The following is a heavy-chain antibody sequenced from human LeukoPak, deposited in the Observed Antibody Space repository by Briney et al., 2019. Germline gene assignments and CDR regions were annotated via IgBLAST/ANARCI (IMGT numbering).Heavy chain of an antibody. CDR1: GGSISSGSHY. J-gene: IGHJ2*01. CDR3: ARGIGGDRSLYWYFDL. V-gene: IGHV4-61*02. D-gene: IGHD1-26*01. Sequence: SETLSLTCTVSGGSISSGSHYWSWIRQPAGKGLEWIGRIYTSGSTNYNPSLKSRVTISVDTSKNQFSLKLSSVTAADTSVYYCARGIGGDRSLYWYFDLWGRGTLVTVSS. CDR2: IYTSGST.